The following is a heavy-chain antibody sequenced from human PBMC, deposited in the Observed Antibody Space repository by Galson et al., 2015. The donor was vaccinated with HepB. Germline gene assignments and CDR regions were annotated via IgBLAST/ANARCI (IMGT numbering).Heavy chain of an antibody. Sequence: TLSLTCTVSGGSISSGSYYWRWIRQPAGKGLEWIGRIYTSGNANYNPSLKSRVTMSVDTSKNQFSLKLSSVTAADTAVYYCARGRVGATDYWGRGTLVTVSS. J-gene: IGHJ4*02. CDR3: ARGRVGATDY. D-gene: IGHD1-26*01. CDR1: GGSISSGSYY. CDR2: IYTSGNA. V-gene: IGHV4-61*02.